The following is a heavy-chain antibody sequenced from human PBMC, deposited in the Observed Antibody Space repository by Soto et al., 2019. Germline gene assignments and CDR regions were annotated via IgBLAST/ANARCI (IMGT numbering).Heavy chain of an antibody. V-gene: IGHV3-21*01. D-gene: IGHD3-9*01. Sequence: GGSLRLSCAASGFTFSSYSMNWVRQAPGKGLEWVSSISSSSYIYYADSVKGRFTISRDNAKNSLYLQMNSLRAEDTAVYYCARVAPDYDILTGYSTDYYYYYMDVWGKGTTVTVSS. J-gene: IGHJ6*03. CDR1: GFTFSSYS. CDR2: ISSSSYI. CDR3: ARVAPDYDILTGYSTDYYYYYMDV.